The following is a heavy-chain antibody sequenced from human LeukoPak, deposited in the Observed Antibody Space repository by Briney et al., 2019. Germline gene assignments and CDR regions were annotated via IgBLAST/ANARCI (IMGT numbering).Heavy chain of an antibody. CDR1: GFTFSYYS. J-gene: IGHJ6*02. CDR2: ISSSSNTI. Sequence: GGSLRLSCAASGFTFSYYSMNWVRQAPGKGLEWVSYISSSSNTIYYAGSVKGRFTISRDNAKNSLYPQMNSLRDEDTAMYYCARDSASAGDYNYFYATDVWGQGTTVTVSS. D-gene: IGHD6-13*01. V-gene: IGHV3-48*02. CDR3: ARDSASAGDYNYFYATDV.